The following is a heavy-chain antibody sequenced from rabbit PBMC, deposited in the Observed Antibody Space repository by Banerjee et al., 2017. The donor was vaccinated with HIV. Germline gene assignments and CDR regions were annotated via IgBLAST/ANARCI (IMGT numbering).Heavy chain of an antibody. V-gene: IGHV1S45*01. D-gene: IGHD4-1*01. CDR3: ARDLAGVIGLNFGL. CDR1: GFYFSNKVV. CDR2: IKAITGKP. Sequence: QDQLVESRGGLVKPEGSLKLSCTDSGFYFSNKVVMGWVRQDPGKWLEWIACIKAITGKPFYATWAKGRFPISKPSSTTVTLQLTSLTSADPATYFCARDLAGVIGLNFGLWGPGTLVTVS. J-gene: IGHJ4*01.